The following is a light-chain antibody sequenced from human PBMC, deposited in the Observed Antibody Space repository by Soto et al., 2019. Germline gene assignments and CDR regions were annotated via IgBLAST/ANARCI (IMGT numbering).Light chain of an antibody. CDR2: EVS. V-gene: IGLV2-14*01. J-gene: IGLJ1*01. Sequence: HSALTQPASVSGSPGQSITISCTGTSSDVGAYNYVSWYQQYPGTAPKVMIYEVSSRPSGVSHRFSGSKSGNTASLTISGLQPEDEADYYCSSFTSRSTFNYVFGTGTKVTV. CDR3: SSFTSRSTFNYV. CDR1: SSDVGAYNY.